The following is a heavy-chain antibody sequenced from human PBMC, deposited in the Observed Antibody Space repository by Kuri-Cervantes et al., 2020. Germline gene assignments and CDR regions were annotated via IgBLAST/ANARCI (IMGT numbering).Heavy chain of an antibody. CDR1: GYTFTGYY. Sequence: ASVKVSCKASGYTFTGYYMHWVRQAPGQGLEWMGWINPNSGGTNYAQKFQGRVTMTRDTSISTAYMELSRLRSDDTAVYYCARGGGDYGHPYACSDYWGQGTLVTVSS. V-gene: IGHV1-2*02. J-gene: IGHJ4*02. CDR2: INPNSGGT. D-gene: IGHD4-17*01. CDR3: ARGGGDYGHPYACSDY.